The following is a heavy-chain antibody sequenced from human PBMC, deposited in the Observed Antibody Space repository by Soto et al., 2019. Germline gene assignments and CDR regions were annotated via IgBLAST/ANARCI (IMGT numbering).Heavy chain of an antibody. V-gene: IGHV3-21*01. CDR1: GFTFSSYS. Sequence: GGSLRLSCAASGFTFSSYSMNWVRQAPGKGLEWVSSISSSSSYIYYADSVKGRFTISRDNAKNSLYLQMNSLRAEDTAVYYCASELSEAADTYRGQRTLVTGSS. CDR3: ASELSEAADTY. CDR2: ISSSSSYI. J-gene: IGHJ4*02.